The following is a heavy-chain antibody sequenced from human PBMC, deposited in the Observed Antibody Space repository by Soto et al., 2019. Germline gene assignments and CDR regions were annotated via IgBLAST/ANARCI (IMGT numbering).Heavy chain of an antibody. CDR1: GFAFSRYG. V-gene: IGHV3-33*01. Sequence: HPGGSLRLSCAASGFAFSRYGMHWVRQAPGKGLEWVALIWFDGSDKYYADSVKGRFTISRDNSRNTLYPQMNSLIAEDTAVYYCARLYCSSDSCSSVGGFDIRGQGTMVTVSS. CDR2: IWFDGSDK. J-gene: IGHJ3*02. CDR3: ARLYCSSDSCSSVGGFDI. D-gene: IGHD2-2*01.